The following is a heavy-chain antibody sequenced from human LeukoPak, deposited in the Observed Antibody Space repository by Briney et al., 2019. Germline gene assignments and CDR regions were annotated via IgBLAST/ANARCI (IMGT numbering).Heavy chain of an antibody. V-gene: IGHV3-48*02. CDR1: GFTFSSYS. D-gene: IGHD6-19*01. Sequence: GGSLRLSCAASGFTFSSYSMNWVRQAPGKGLEWLSYISSSSSTIYYADSVKGRFTISRDDAKNSLYLQMNSLRDEDTAVYYCARALYGSGWCQDYWGQGTLVTVSS. CDR3: ARALYGSGWCQDY. CDR2: ISSSSSTI. J-gene: IGHJ4*02.